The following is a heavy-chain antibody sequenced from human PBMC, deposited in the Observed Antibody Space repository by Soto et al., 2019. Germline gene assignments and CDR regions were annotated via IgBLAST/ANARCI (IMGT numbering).Heavy chain of an antibody. CDR2: IIPIFGTA. D-gene: IGHD5-12*01. CDR3: AREMATTTPLFDY. V-gene: IGHV1-69*13. Sequence: SVKVSCKASGGTFSSYAIRWVRQAPGQGLEWMGGIIPIFGTANYAQKFQGRVTITADESTSTAYMELSSLRSEDTAVYYCAREMATTTPLFDYWGQGPLVTVSS. J-gene: IGHJ4*02. CDR1: GGTFSSYA.